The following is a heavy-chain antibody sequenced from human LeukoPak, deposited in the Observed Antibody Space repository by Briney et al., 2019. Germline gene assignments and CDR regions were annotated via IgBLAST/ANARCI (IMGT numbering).Heavy chain of an antibody. CDR1: GFTVSSNY. CDR2: IYSGGST. Sequence: PGGSLRLSCAASGFTVSSNYMSWVRQAPGKGLEWVSVIYSGGSTYYADSVKGRFTITRDNSKNTLYLQMNSLRAEDTAVYYCARGIVRYQLLYPLDAFDIWGQGTMVTVSS. V-gene: IGHV3-53*01. CDR3: ARGIVRYQLLYPLDAFDI. J-gene: IGHJ3*02. D-gene: IGHD2-2*02.